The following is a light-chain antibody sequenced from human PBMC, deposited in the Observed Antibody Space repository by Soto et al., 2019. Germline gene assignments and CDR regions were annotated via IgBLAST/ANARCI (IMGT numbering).Light chain of an antibody. CDR2: DNN. CDR3: GTWDSSLSAGV. J-gene: IGLJ2*01. Sequence: QTVVTQPPSVSAAPGQKVTISCSGTSSNIGKNYVSWYQQVPGTAPKLLIYDNNKRPSGIPDRFSGSKSGTSATLGITGLQTGDEADYYCGTWDSSLSAGVFGGGTKVTVL. CDR1: SSNIGKNY. V-gene: IGLV1-51*01.